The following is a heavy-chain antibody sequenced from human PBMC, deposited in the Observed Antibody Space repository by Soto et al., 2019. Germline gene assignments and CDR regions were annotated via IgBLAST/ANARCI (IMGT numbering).Heavy chain of an antibody. V-gene: IGHV3-21*01. CDR2: ISSSSGYI. J-gene: IGHJ4*02. Sequence: PGGSLRLSCAASGFTFSSYAMSWVRQAPGKGLEWVSAISSSSGYIYYADSVKGRFTISRDNAKNSLYLQMNSLRAEDTAVYYCARGLHCSGGSCVFDYWGQGTLVTVSS. CDR1: GFTFSSYA. D-gene: IGHD2-15*01. CDR3: ARGLHCSGGSCVFDY.